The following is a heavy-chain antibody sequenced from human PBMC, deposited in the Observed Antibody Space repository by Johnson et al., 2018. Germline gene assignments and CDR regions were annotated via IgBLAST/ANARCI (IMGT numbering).Heavy chain of an antibody. V-gene: IGHV1-8*01. CDR1: GYTFTSYD. Sequence: QVQLVESGAEVKKPGASVKVSCKTSGYTFTSYDINWVRQATGQGLEWMGWMNPNSGNTGFAHKFQGRVTMTRNISISTAYMELNSLKSEDTAVYYWARASPDHVMIVVGGAFEIWGQGTMVTVSS. CDR3: ARASPDHVMIVVGGAFEI. J-gene: IGHJ3*02. CDR2: MNPNSGNT. D-gene: IGHD3-22*01.